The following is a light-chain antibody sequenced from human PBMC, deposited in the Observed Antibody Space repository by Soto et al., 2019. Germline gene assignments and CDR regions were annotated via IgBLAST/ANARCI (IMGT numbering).Light chain of an antibody. V-gene: IGKV3-20*01. CDR3: HQFGSTPPAFT. Sequence: ESMLTQSPGTLSLSPGERATLSCRASQSVSTRYLAWYQQKPGQAPRLVIYGASIRATGIPDRFSGSGSGTDFTLTISRLEPEDFAWYYCHQFGSTPPAFTFGQGTKLEI. CDR1: QSVSTRY. CDR2: GAS. J-gene: IGKJ2*01.